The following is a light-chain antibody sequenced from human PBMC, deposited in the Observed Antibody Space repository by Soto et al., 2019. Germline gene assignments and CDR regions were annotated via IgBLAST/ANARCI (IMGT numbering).Light chain of an antibody. CDR2: GNS. V-gene: IGLV1-40*01. CDR1: SSNIGTYD. J-gene: IGLJ3*02. Sequence: QLVLTQPPSVSGAPGQRVTISCTGSSSNIGTYDVHWYQQLPGTAPKLLTYGNSNRPSGVPDRFSGSKSGTSASLAITGLQAEDEADYYCQSYDRSLSGWVFGGGTKLTVL. CDR3: QSYDRSLSGWV.